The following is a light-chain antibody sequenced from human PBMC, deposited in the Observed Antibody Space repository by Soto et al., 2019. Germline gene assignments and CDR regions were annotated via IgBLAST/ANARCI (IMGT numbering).Light chain of an antibody. CDR3: QQYNNWPPLT. Sequence: EIVMTQSPATLSVSPGERATLSCRASQSVGSNLAWYQQKPGQAPRLLIYGASTRATGIPARFSGSVSGTEFTLTISSLQSEDFAVYYCQQYNNWPPLTFGGGTKVEIK. CDR2: GAS. J-gene: IGKJ4*01. V-gene: IGKV3-15*01. CDR1: QSVGSN.